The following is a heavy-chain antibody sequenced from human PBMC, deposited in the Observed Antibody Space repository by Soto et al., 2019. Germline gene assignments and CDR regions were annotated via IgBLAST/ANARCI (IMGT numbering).Heavy chain of an antibody. D-gene: IGHD6-19*01. CDR1: GYTFTSYG. CDR3: ARAVAGTGAFDI. V-gene: IGHV1-18*01. CDR2: ISAYNGNT. J-gene: IGHJ3*02. Sequence: ASVKVSCKASGYTFTSYGISWVRQAPGQGREWMGWISAYNGNTNYAQKLQGRVTMTTDTSTSTAYMELRSLRSDDTAVYYCARAVAGTGAFDIWGQGTMVTVSS.